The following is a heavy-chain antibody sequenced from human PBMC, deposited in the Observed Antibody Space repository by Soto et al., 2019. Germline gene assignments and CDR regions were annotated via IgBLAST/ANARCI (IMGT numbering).Heavy chain of an antibody. D-gene: IGHD3-22*01. V-gene: IGHV3-33*01. J-gene: IGHJ6*02. CDR3: ARDQDSSGYYPHYYYYGMDV. Sequence: SLRLSCAASGFTFSSYGMHWVRQAPGKGLEWVAVIWYDGSNKYYADSVKGRFTISRDNSKNTLYLQMNSLRAEDTAVYYCARDQDSSGYYPHYYYYGMDVWGQGTTVTVSS. CDR2: IWYDGSNK. CDR1: GFTFSSYG.